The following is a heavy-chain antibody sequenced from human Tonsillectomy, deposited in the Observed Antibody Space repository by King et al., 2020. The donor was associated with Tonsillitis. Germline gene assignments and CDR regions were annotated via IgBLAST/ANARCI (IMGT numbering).Heavy chain of an antibody. CDR1: GGTFSSYA. V-gene: IGHV1-69*12. D-gene: IGHD5-12*01. CDR3: ASDLGATIPYYFDY. CDR2: IIPMFDTA. J-gene: IGHJ4*02. Sequence: QLVQSGAEVKKPGSSVKVSCKASGGTFSSYAISWVRQAPGQGLEWMGGIIPMFDTAYYAQKFQGRVTITADESTSTAYMELSSLRSEDTAVYYCASDLGATIPYYFDYWGQGTLVTVSS.